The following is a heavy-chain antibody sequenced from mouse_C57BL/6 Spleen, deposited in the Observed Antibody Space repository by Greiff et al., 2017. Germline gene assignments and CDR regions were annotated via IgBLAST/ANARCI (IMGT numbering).Heavy chain of an antibody. V-gene: IGHV14-2*01. CDR3: ARLYYGSSYEGYYAMDY. CDR1: GFNIKDYY. Sequence: VQLQQSGAELVKPGASVKLSCTASGFNIKDYYMHWVKQRTEQGLEWIGRIDPEDGEMKYAPKFQGKVTITADTSSNTAYLQLSSLTSEDTAVYYCARLYYGSSYEGYYAMDYWGQGTSVTVSS. D-gene: IGHD1-1*01. CDR2: IDPEDGEM. J-gene: IGHJ4*01.